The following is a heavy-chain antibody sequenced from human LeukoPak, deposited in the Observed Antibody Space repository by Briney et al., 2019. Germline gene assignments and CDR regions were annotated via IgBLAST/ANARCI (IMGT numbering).Heavy chain of an antibody. V-gene: IGHV4-4*07. CDR1: GGSTSSYY. CDR2: IYTSGST. Sequence: SETLSLTCTVSGGSTSSYYWSWIRQPAGKGLEWIGRIYTSGSTNYNPSLKSRVTMSVDTSKNQFSLKLSSVTAADTAVYYCARDRGDYGDYVYFDPWGQGTLVTVSS. J-gene: IGHJ5*02. CDR3: ARDRGDYGDYVYFDP. D-gene: IGHD4-17*01.